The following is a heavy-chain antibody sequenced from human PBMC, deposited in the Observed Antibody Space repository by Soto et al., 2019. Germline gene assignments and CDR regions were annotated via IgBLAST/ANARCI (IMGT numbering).Heavy chain of an antibody. CDR1: GFTFSTYS. CDR3: ARDLTNLPGEAL. Sequence: EVQLVESGGGLVRPGGSLRLSCAASGFTFSTYSMNWVRQAPGKGLEWVSSISSSSSYIYYADSVKGRFTISRDNAKNSPYLQMNRLRAEDTAVYYCARDLTNLPGEALWGQGALVTASS. D-gene: IGHD3-16*01. J-gene: IGHJ4*02. CDR2: ISSSSSYI. V-gene: IGHV3-21*01.